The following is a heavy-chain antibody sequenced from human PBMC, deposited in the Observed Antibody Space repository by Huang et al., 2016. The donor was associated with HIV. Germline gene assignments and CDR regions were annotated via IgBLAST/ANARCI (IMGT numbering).Heavy chain of an antibody. J-gene: IGHJ4*02. V-gene: IGHV1-69*01. D-gene: IGHD3-22*01. CDR3: ARVESRRYYDSSGYYY. CDR2: SIPILGTA. Sequence: QVQLVQSGAEVKKPGSSVKVSCKASGGTFSSYAISGVRQAPGQGLEGRGGSIPILGTANYARKFQGRVTITADESTSTAYMELSSLRSEDTAVYYCARVESRRYYDSSGYYYWGQGTLVTVSS. CDR1: GGTFSSYA.